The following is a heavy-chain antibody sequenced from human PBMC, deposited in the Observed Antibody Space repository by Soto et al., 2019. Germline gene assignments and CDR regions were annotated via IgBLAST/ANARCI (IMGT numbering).Heavy chain of an antibody. V-gene: IGHV1-46*01. J-gene: IGHJ4*02. Sequence: ASVKVSCKASGYTFTSYYMHWVRQAPGQGLEWMGIINPSGGSTSYAQKFQGRVTMTRDTSTSTVYMELSSLRSEDTAVYYCASASCTNGVCSVAGLFDYWGQGTLVTVSS. CDR2: INPSGGST. D-gene: IGHD2-8*01. CDR1: GYTFTSYY. CDR3: ASASCTNGVCSVAGLFDY.